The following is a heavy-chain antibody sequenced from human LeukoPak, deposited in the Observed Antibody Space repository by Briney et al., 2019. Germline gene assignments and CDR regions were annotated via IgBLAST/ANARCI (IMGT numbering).Heavy chain of an antibody. CDR3: ARDVELPTLYYYYYYMDV. D-gene: IGHD1-7*01. CDR1: GYTFTGYY. V-gene: IGHV1-2*04. Sequence: ASVEVSCKASGYTFTGYYMHWVRQAPGQGLEWMGWINPNSGGTNYAQKFQGWVTMSRDTSISTAYMELSRLRSDDTAVYYCARDVELPTLYYYYYYMDVWGKGTTVTVSS. J-gene: IGHJ6*03. CDR2: INPNSGGT.